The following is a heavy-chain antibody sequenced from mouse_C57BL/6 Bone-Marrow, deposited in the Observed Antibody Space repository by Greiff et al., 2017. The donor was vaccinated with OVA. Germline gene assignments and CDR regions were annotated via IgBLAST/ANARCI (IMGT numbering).Heavy chain of an antibody. J-gene: IGHJ3*01. Sequence: EVQLVESGGGLVKPGGSLKLSCAASGFTFSSYAMSWVRQTPEKRLEWVATISDGGSYTYYPDNVKGRFTISRDNAKNYLYLQMSQLKSEDTAMYYCARDDYGSSFWFAYWGQGTLVTVSA. D-gene: IGHD1-1*01. CDR2: ISDGGSYT. V-gene: IGHV5-4*01. CDR3: ARDDYGSSFWFAY. CDR1: GFTFSSYA.